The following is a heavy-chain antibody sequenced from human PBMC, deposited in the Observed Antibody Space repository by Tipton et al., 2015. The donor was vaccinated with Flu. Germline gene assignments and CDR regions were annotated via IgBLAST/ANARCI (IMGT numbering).Heavy chain of an antibody. J-gene: IGHJ4*02. CDR3: ARDEGVPINYCFDY. CDR2: INQDGREK. CDR1: GFTFTSYL. V-gene: IGHV3-7*01. D-gene: IGHD4-11*01. Sequence: SLRLSCVASGFTFTSYLMSWVRQAPGKGLEWVANINQDGREKIYVDSVKGRFTISRDNAKRSVYLQMNSLRAEDTAVYYCARDEGVPINYCFDYWGQGTLVTVSS.